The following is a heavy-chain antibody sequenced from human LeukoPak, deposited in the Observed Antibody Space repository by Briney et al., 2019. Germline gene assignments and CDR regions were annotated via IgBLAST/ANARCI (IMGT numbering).Heavy chain of an antibody. Sequence: PGGSLRLSCAASGFTISSYAMHWVRQAPGKGLEWVAVISYDGSNKYYADSVKGRFTISRDNSKNTLYLQMNSLRAEDTAVYYCSGDSSGPFDYWGQGTLVTVSS. CDR3: SGDSSGPFDY. V-gene: IGHV3-30-3*01. CDR1: GFTISSYA. J-gene: IGHJ4*02. CDR2: ISYDGSNK. D-gene: IGHD3-22*01.